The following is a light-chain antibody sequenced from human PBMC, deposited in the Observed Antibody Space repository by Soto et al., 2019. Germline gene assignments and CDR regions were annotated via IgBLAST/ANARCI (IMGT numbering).Light chain of an antibody. CDR3: QQRSNWPRT. J-gene: IGKJ1*01. CDR2: GAS. V-gene: IGKV3D-20*02. CDR1: QGVFSNF. Sequence: EIVLTQSPGTLSLSPGERATLSCRASQGVFSNFLAWYQQKPGQAPRLLIYGASSRATGIPDRFSGSGSGTDFTLTISRLEPEDFAVYYCQQRSNWPRTFGQGTKVEIK.